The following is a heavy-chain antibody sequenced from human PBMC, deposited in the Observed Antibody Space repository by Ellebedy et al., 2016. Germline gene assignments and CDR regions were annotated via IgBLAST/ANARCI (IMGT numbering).Heavy chain of an antibody. CDR3: ARVQGMSLEWLFNPEDYGMDV. J-gene: IGHJ6*02. CDR2: IYYSGST. D-gene: IGHD3-3*01. V-gene: IGHV4-59*01. CDR1: GGSISSYY. Sequence: SETLSLXXTVSGGSISSYYWSWIRQPPGKGLEWIGYIYYSGSTNYNPSLKSRVTISVDTSKNQFSLKLSSVTAADTAVYYCARVQGMSLEWLFNPEDYGMDVWGQGTTVTVSS.